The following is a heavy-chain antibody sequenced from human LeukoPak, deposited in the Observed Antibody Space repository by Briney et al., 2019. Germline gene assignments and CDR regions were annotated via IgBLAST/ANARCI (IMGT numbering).Heavy chain of an antibody. CDR2: IHPGDSDT. V-gene: IGHV5-51*01. CDR3: ARFGQHQLRRAWFDP. CDR1: GYSFTSYW. J-gene: IGHJ5*02. Sequence: GESLKISCKGSGYSFTSYWIAWVRQMPGKGLEWMGIIHPGDSDTRYSPSFQGQVTISADKSITTAYLQWSSLKASDTAMYYCARFGQHQLRRAWFDPWGQGTLVTVSS. D-gene: IGHD2-2*01.